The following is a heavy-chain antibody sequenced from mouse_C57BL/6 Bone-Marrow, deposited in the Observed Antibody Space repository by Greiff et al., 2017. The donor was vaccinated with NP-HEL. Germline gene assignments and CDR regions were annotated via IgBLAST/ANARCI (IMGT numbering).Heavy chain of an antibody. J-gene: IGHJ1*03. CDR2: IYPRSGNT. D-gene: IGHD1-1*01. V-gene: IGHV1-81*01. Sequence: VQLQQSGAELARPGASVKLSCKASGYTFTSYGISWVKQRTGQGLEWIGEIYPRSGNTYYNEKFKGKATLTADKSSSTAYMELRSLTSEGSAVYFCARHGSSPRWYFDVWGTGTTVTVSS. CDR1: GYTFTSYG. CDR3: ARHGSSPRWYFDV.